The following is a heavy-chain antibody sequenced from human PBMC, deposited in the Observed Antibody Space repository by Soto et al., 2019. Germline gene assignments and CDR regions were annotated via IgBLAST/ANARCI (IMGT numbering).Heavy chain of an antibody. J-gene: IGHJ4*02. D-gene: IGHD6-13*01. Sequence: EVQLVQSGAEVKKPGESLRISCKGSGYSFTSYWISWVREMPGKGLEWMGRIDPSDSYTNYSPSFQGHVTISADKSISTAYLQWSSLQASDTAMYYCARLQAAARDNDLTFDYWGQGTLVTVSS. CDR1: GYSFTSYW. CDR2: IDPSDSYT. V-gene: IGHV5-10-1*01. CDR3: ARLQAAARDNDLTFDY.